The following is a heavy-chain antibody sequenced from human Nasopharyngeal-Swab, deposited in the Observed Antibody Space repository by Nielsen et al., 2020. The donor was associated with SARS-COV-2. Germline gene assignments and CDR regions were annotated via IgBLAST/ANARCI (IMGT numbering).Heavy chain of an antibody. CDR3: ARGLSGVVPAPILGLGPYYYFYYMDV. J-gene: IGHJ6*03. V-gene: IGHV4-34*01. D-gene: IGHD2-2*01. Sequence: SETSLTCAVSGGSFSANYWGWIRQPPGKGLEWIGEINHSGSTNYNPSLKSRVTISVDTSKSQFSLKLTSVTAADTSVYYCARGLSGVVPAPILGLGPYYYFYYMDVWGKGTTVTVSS. CDR2: INHSGST. CDR1: GGSFSANY.